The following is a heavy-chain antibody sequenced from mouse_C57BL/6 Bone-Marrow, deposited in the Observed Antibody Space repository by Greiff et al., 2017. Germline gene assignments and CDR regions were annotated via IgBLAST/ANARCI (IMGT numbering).Heavy chain of an antibody. CDR2: IDPEDGDT. Sequence: EVQLQQSGAELVRPGASVKLSCTASGFNIKDYYMHWVKQRPEQGLEWIGRIDPEDGDTEYAPKFQGKATMTADTSSNTAYLQLSSLTSEDTAVYYCTITTVVYWYFDVGGTGTTVTVSS. D-gene: IGHD1-1*01. V-gene: IGHV14-1*01. J-gene: IGHJ1*03. CDR3: TITTVVYWYFDV. CDR1: GFNIKDYY.